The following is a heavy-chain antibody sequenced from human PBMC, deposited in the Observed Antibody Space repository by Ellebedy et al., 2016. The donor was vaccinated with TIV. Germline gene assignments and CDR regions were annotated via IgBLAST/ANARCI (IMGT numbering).Heavy chain of an antibody. CDR1: GFTFSTYF. D-gene: IGHD3-10*01. J-gene: IGHJ4*02. CDR2: IWHDGSNK. V-gene: IGHV3-33*01. Sequence: GESLKISXAASGFTFSTYFMHWVRQVPGKGLEWVALIWHDGSNKHYADSVKGRFTISRDNSKNILFLQMNSLRAEDTAVYYRAREEFGTSFDYWGQGTLVTVSS. CDR3: AREEFGTSFDY.